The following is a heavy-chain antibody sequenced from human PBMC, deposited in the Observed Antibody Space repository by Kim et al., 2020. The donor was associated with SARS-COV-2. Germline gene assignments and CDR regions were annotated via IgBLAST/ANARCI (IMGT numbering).Heavy chain of an antibody. Sequence: NTGYAQKFQDRITMTRNTSISQAYMELSSLRSEDTAVYYCARGGFIDYWGQGTLVTVSS. CDR2: NT. J-gene: IGHJ4*02. CDR3: ARGGFIDY. V-gene: IGHV1-8*01.